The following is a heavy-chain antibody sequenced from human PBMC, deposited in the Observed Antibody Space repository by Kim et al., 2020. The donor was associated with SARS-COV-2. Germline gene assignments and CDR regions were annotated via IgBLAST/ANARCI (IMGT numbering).Heavy chain of an antibody. CDR3: AKDGDCSSTSCYYYYGMDV. Sequence: GRCTISRDNSKNTLYLQMNILRAEDTAVYYCAKDGDCSSTSCYYYYGMDVWGQGTTVTVSS. V-gene: IGHV3-30*02. D-gene: IGHD2-2*01. J-gene: IGHJ6*02.